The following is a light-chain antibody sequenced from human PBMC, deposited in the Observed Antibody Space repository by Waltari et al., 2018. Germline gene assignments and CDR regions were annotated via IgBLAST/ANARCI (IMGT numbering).Light chain of an antibody. CDR3: QQRYSWPAT. V-gene: IGKV3-11*01. CDR1: QGVSSY. Sequence: VLTQSPATLSLSPGERATLSCRASQGVSSYVAWYQHKPGQPPRLLIYDATNRATGIPARFSGSGSGTDFTLTISSLEPEDFAVYYCQQRYSWPATFGHGTKVDI. CDR2: DAT. J-gene: IGKJ3*01.